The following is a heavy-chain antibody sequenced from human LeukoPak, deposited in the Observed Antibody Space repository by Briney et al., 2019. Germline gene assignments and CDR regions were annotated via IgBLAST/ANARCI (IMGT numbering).Heavy chain of an antibody. CDR2: IHPDGSIT. V-gene: IGHV3-74*03. CDR1: GFTITNYC. J-gene: IGHJ5*02. D-gene: IGHD5-12*01. CDR3: APQQAYSPYNWFDP. Sequence: GGSLRLSYVGSGFTITNYCMHWVRQAPGTGLVWVSRIHPDGSITTYADSVKGRFTISRDNAKNTLYLQMNSLRAEDTAVYYCAPQQAYSPYNWFDPWGQGTLVTVSS.